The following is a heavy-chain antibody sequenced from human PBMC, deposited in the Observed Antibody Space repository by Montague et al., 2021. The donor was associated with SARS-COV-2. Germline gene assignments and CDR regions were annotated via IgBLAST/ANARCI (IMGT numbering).Heavy chain of an antibody. J-gene: IGHJ3*01. CDR2: LDPEHGET. V-gene: IGHV1-24*01. Sequence: SVKVSCKVSGYNQFQITIHWVRQAPGKGLEWMGGLDPEHGETVYTQKFQGRVTMTEDPSTETAYLELSNLISDDTAVYYCATESIVGVVIYAIAFWGQGTLVTVSS. D-gene: IGHD3-3*02. CDR3: ATESIVGVVIYAIAF. CDR1: GYNQFQIT.